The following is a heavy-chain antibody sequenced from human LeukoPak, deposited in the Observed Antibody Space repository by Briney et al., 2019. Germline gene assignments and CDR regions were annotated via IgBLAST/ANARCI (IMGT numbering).Heavy chain of an antibody. V-gene: IGHV3-7*01. CDR1: GFPFNSYW. CDR2: IKEDGSEK. J-gene: IGHJ4*02. Sequence: PGGSLRLSCAASGFPFNSYWMTWVRQAPGKGLEWVANIKEDGSEKYYVDSVKGRFTISRDNAKNSLYLQMNSLRAEDTAVYYCAREAWSGYGDYYTDYWGQGTLVTVSS. D-gene: IGHD4-17*01. CDR3: AREAWSGYGDYYTDY.